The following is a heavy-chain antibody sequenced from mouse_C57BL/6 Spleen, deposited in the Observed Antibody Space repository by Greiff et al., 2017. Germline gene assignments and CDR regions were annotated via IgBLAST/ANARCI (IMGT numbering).Heavy chain of an antibody. CDR1: GFTFSSYT. J-gene: IGHJ4*01. CDR3: ARHYYGYEGYAMDY. Sequence: EVQGVESGGGLVKPGGSLKLSCAASGFTFSSYTMSWVRQTPEKRLEWVATISGGGGNTYYPDSVKGRFTISRDNAKNTLYLQMSSLRSEDTALYYCARHYYGYEGYAMDYWGQGTSVTVSS. CDR2: ISGGGGNT. V-gene: IGHV5-9*01. D-gene: IGHD2-2*01.